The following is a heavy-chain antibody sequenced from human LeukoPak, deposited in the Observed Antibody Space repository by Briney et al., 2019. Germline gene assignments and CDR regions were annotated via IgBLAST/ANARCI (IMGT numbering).Heavy chain of an antibody. CDR2: IYYSGST. V-gene: IGHV4-39*07. J-gene: IGHJ4*02. D-gene: IGHD6-19*01. CDR1: GGSISSSSYY. Sequence: PSETLSLTCTVSGGSISSSSYYWGWIRQPPGKGLEWIGSIYYSGSTYYNPSHKSRVTISVDTSKNQFSLKLSSVTAADAAVYYCTTGQWLAFDYWGQGTLVTVSS. CDR3: TTGQWLAFDY.